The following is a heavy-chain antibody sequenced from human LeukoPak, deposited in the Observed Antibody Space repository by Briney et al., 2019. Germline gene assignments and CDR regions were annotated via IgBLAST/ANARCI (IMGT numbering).Heavy chain of an antibody. V-gene: IGHV3-30-3*01. Sequence: GGSLRLSCAASGFTFSSYAMHWVRQAPGKGLEWVAVISYDGSNKYYADSVKGRFTISRDNSKNTLYLQMNSLRAEDTAVYYCARAPRGQLSWFDPWGQGTLVTVSS. D-gene: IGHD1-1*01. CDR2: ISYDGSNK. CDR1: GFTFSSYA. CDR3: ARAPRGQLSWFDP. J-gene: IGHJ5*02.